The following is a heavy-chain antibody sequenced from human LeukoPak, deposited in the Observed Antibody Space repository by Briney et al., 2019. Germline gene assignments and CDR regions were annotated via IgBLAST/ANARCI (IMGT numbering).Heavy chain of an antibody. CDR3: ARAVGGDGSGSL. Sequence: SETLSLTCTVSGGSISSYYWSWIRQPPGKGLEWIGYIYYRVTSDYNPSLKSRVTMSVDMSTRQISRKLSSVTAADTAVYYCARAVGGDGSGSLWGPGTLVTVSS. V-gene: IGHV4-59*01. CDR1: GGSISSYY. CDR2: IYYRVTS. D-gene: IGHD3-10*01. J-gene: IGHJ4*02.